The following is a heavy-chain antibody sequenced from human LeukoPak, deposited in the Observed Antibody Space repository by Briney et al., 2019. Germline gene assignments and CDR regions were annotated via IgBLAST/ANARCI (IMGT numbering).Heavy chain of an antibody. D-gene: IGHD6-6*01. CDR2: ISDSGSI. CDR1: GGSLSGYF. Sequence: SETLSLTCAVYGGSLSGYFWSWIRQPPGKGLEWIGEISDSGSINFSPSLKSRVTISVDTAKDQFSLKLNSVTAADTAVYYCARGSKGPRLLYWGQGTLVTVSS. J-gene: IGHJ4*02. V-gene: IGHV4-34*01. CDR3: ARGSKGPRLLY.